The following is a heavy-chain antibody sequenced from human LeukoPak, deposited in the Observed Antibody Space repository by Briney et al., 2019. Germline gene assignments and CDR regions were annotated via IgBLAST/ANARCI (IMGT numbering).Heavy chain of an antibody. J-gene: IGHJ4*02. CDR1: GYTFTSYA. Sequence: ASVKVSCKASGYTFTSYAMNWVRQAPGQGLEWMGWINTNTGNPTYAQGFTGRFVFSLDTSVSTAYLQISSLKAEDTAVYYCARGGFYDYVWGSYRYTVGEFDYWGQGTLVTVSS. CDR3: ARGGFYDYVWGSYRYTVGEFDY. CDR2: INTNTGNP. V-gene: IGHV7-4-1*02. D-gene: IGHD3-16*02.